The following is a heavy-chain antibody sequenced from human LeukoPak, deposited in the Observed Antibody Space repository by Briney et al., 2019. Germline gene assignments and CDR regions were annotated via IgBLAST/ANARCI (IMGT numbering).Heavy chain of an antibody. J-gene: IGHJ4*02. CDR1: GGSISGYY. CDR2: IYNSESI. V-gene: IGHV4-4*07. CDR3: ARSRGGYGGSGTFDY. D-gene: IGHD3-10*01. Sequence: SETLSLTCTVSGGSISGYYWSWIRQPAGKGLEWIGRIYNSESINYNPSLKSRVTMSIDTSKNQFSLKLNSVTAADTAVYYCARSRGGYGGSGTFDYWGQGTLVTVSS.